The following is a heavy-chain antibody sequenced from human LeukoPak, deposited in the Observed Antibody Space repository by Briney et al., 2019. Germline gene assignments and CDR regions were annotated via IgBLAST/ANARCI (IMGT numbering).Heavy chain of an antibody. CDR1: GFTFSSYA. V-gene: IGHV3-23*01. CDR2: ISGSGYST. CDR3: AKATYSSSWNLYFDY. Sequence: GGSLRLSCAASGFTFSSYAMSWVRQAPGKGLEWVSTISGSGYSTYYAASVKGRFTISRDNSKNTLFLQMNTLSAEDTAIYYCAKATYSSSWNLYFDYWGQGTLVTVSS. D-gene: IGHD6-13*01. J-gene: IGHJ4*02.